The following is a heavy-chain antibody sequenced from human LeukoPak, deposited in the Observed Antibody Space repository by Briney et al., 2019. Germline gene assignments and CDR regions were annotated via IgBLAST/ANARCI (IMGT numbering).Heavy chain of an antibody. V-gene: IGHV4-34*01. CDR3: AREIVVVVAATPNNWFDP. J-gene: IGHJ5*02. D-gene: IGHD2-15*01. CDR2: INHSGST. Sequence: SETLSLTCAVYGGSFSGYYWSWVRPPPGKGLEWIGEINHSGSTNYNPSLKSRVTISVDTSKNQFSLKLSSVTAADTAVYYCAREIVVVVAATPNNWFDPWGQGTLVTVSS. CDR1: GGSFSGYY.